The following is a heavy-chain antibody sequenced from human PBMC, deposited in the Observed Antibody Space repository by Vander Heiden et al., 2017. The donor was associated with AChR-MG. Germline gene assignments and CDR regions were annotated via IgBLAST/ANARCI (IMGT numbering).Heavy chain of an antibody. J-gene: IGHJ6*02. V-gene: IGHV1-69*01. Sequence: QVQLVQSGAEVKKPGSSVKVSCKASGGTFSSYAISWVRQAPGQGLEWMGGIIPIFGTANYAQKFQGRVTITADESTSTAYMELSSLRSEDTAVYYCASSREWLIPQGWYYGMDVWGQGTTVTVSS. D-gene: IGHD3-3*01. CDR1: GGTFSSYA. CDR3: ASSREWLIPQGWYYGMDV. CDR2: IIPIFGTA.